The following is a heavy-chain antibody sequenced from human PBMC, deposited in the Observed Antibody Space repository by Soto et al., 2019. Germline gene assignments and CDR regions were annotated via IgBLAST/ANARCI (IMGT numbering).Heavy chain of an antibody. CDR1: GGSISSSSYY. V-gene: IGHV4-39*01. CDR2: IYYSGST. CDR3: ATRPYTWFDP. Sequence: SGTLSLTCTVSGGSISSSSYYWGWIRQPPGKGLEWIGSIYYSGSTYYNPSLKCRVTISVDTSKNQFSLKLSSVTAADTAVYYCATRPYTWFDPWAQGTLVTVSS. J-gene: IGHJ5*02.